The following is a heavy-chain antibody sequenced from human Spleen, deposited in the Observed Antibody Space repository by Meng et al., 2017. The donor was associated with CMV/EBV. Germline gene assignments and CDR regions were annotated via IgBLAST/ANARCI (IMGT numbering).Heavy chain of an antibody. CDR1: GYFFSDHF. J-gene: IGHJ4*02. D-gene: IGHD3-16*02. Sequence: ASVKVSCKTSGYFFSDHFMHWVRQAPGQGLEWMGWIKPNSGDTNYAQNFQGRVTMTSDSSFNTAYMELSSLRSDDTAVYYCARGPRTTFGGVIIWPLEFWGQGTLVTVSS. CDR3: ARGPRTTFGGVIIWPLEF. CDR2: IKPNSGDT. V-gene: IGHV1-2*02.